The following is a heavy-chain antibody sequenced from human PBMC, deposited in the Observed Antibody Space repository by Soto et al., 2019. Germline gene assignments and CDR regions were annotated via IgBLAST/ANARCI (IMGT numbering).Heavy chain of an antibody. CDR1: GGTFSSYA. J-gene: IGHJ5*02. CDR3: ARATTVVPRYNWFDP. D-gene: IGHD4-17*01. Sequence: GASVKVSCKASGGTFSSYAISWVRQAPGQGLEWMGGIIPIFGTANYAQKFQGRVTITADKSTSTAYMELSSLRSEDTAVYYCARATTVVPRYNWFDPWCQRTLVTVSS. CDR2: IIPIFGTA. V-gene: IGHV1-69*06.